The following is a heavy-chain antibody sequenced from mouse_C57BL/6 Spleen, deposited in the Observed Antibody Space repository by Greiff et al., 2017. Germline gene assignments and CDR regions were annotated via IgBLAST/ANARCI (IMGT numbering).Heavy chain of an antibody. CDR3: TRVYGSSYSFDY. CDR2: IYPGNSDT. Sequence: VHVKQSGTVLARPGASVKMSCKTSGYTFTSYWMHWVKQRPGQGLEWIGAIYPGNSDTSYNQKFKGKAKLTAVTSASTAYMELSSLTNEDSAVYYCTRVYGSSYSFDYWGQGTTLTVSS. V-gene: IGHV1-5*01. J-gene: IGHJ2*01. D-gene: IGHD1-1*01. CDR1: GYTFTSYW.